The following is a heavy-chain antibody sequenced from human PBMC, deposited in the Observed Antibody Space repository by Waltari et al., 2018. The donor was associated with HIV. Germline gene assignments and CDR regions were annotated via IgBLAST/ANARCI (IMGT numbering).Heavy chain of an antibody. Sequence: QVQLVQSGAEVKKPGASVKVSCKASGYTFTRYGINWVRQAPGKGPEWIGWISAYNGNTNYAQKLQGRVTMTTDTSTSTAYMELRSLRSDDTAVYYCARDRLVFTIFGVALDPWGQGTLVTVSS. CDR1: GYTFTRYG. J-gene: IGHJ5*02. D-gene: IGHD3-3*01. V-gene: IGHV1-18*01. CDR2: ISAYNGNT. CDR3: ARDRLVFTIFGVALDP.